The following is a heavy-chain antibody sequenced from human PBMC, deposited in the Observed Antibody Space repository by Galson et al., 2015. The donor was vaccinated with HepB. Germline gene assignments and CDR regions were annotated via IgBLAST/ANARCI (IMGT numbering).Heavy chain of an antibody. V-gene: IGHV1-24*01. D-gene: IGHD3-22*01. Sequence: SVKVSCKVSGYTLTELSVHWVRQAPGKGLEWMGGFDPEDGETIYAQKFQGRVTMTEDTSTDTAYMELSSLRSEDTAVYYCATSLHYDSSGYYSGGGYYYGMDVWGQGTTVTVSS. CDR1: GYTLTELS. J-gene: IGHJ6*02. CDR3: ATSLHYDSSGYYSGGGYYYGMDV. CDR2: FDPEDGET.